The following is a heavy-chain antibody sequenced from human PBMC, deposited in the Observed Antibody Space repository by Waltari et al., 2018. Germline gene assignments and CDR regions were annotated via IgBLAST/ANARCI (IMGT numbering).Heavy chain of an antibody. CDR3: GRGRGHITHDIMVDGRTVVVTDDSIDF. V-gene: IGHV4-34*01. CDR2: INYSGTT. D-gene: IGHD2-21*02. Sequence: QVQLQQWGAGLLKPSETLSLTCAVYGESLGGNFWTWTRQPPGKGLEFIGEINYSGTTNYKSSLKSRVTISIDTSKKQFSLRLSSLTAADTAVYYCGRGRGHITHDIMVDGRTVVVTDDSIDFWGQGTTVTVTA. CDR1: GESLGGNF. J-gene: IGHJ3*01.